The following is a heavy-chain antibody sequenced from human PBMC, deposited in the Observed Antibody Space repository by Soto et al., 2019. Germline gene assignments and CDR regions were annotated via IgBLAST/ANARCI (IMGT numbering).Heavy chain of an antibody. V-gene: IGHV3-53*02. CDR3: ARDRGYRGTTAY. D-gene: IGHD1-26*01. J-gene: IGHJ4*02. CDR1: EFTVSNSY. Sequence: EVQLVETGGGLIQPGGSLRLSCAASEFTVSNSYMSWVRQAPGKGLEWVSVIYSGGSTCYADSVRGRFTISRDNSKNTLYLQMNNLRAEDTAVYYCARDRGYRGTTAYWGQGTLVTVSS. CDR2: IYSGGST.